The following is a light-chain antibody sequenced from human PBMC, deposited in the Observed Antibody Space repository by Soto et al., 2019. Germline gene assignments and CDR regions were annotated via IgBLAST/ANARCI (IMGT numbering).Light chain of an antibody. CDR2: KAS. CDR1: QTISSW. V-gene: IGKV1-5*03. Sequence: DIQMTQPPATLSGSVGDRVTITCRASQTISSWLAWYQQKPGKAPKLLIYKASTLKSGVPSRFSGSGSGTDFTLAISSLQPEDSATYYCLQDINYPWTFGQGTKVDIK. CDR3: LQDINYPWT. J-gene: IGKJ1*01.